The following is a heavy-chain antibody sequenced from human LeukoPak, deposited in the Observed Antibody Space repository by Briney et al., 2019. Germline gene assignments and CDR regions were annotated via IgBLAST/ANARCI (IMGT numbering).Heavy chain of an antibody. CDR2: IYHSGST. D-gene: IGHD3-3*01. CDR1: GGSISSSNW. Sequence: SETLSLTCAVSGGSISSSNWWSWVRQPPGKGLEWIGEIYHSGSTNYNPSLKSRVTISVDKSKNQFSLKLSSVTAADTAVYYCASNAYYDFWSGPLDAFYIWGQGTMVTISS. V-gene: IGHV4-4*02. J-gene: IGHJ3*02. CDR3: ASNAYYDFWSGPLDAFYI.